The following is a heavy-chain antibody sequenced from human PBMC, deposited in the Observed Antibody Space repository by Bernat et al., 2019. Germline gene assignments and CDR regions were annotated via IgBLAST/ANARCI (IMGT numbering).Heavy chain of an antibody. D-gene: IGHD2-2*01. V-gene: IGHV1-69*02. CDR1: GGTFSSYT. Sequence: QVQLVQSGAEVKKPGSSVKVPCKASGGTFSSYTISWVRQAPGQGLEWMGRIIPILGIANYAQKFQGRVTITADKSTSTAYMELSSLRSEDTAVYYCARAPGGYCSSTSCHNIDYWGQGTLVTVSS. CDR3: ARAPGGYCSSTSCHNIDY. CDR2: IIPILGIA. J-gene: IGHJ4*02.